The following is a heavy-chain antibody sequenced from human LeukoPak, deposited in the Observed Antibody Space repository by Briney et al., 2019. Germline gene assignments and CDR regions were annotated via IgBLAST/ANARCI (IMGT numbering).Heavy chain of an antibody. Sequence: PSETLSLTCTVSGGSISSGGYYWSWIRQHPGKGLEWIGYIYYSGSTYYNPSLKSRVTISVDTSKNQFSLKLSSVTAADTAVYYCARAQLVNNWFDPWGQGTLVTVSS. J-gene: IGHJ5*02. CDR3: ARAQLVNNWFDP. CDR2: IYYSGST. CDR1: GGSISSGGYY. D-gene: IGHD6-6*01. V-gene: IGHV4-31*03.